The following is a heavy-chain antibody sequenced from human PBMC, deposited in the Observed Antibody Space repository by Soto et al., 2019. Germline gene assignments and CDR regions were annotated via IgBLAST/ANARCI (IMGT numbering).Heavy chain of an antibody. V-gene: IGHV3-74*03. CDR3: ARERPHNWFDP. J-gene: IGHJ5*02. CDR1: GFTFSDYW. CDR2: VSNDGPLA. D-gene: IGHD1-1*01. Sequence: EVRLVESGGGLVQPGGSLRLSCAASGFTFSDYWMHWVRQAPETGLVWVSGVSNDGPLAAYADSVKGRVTISRDNAQNMIYLQMNSLRADDTALYYCARERPHNWFDPWGQGNLVTVSS.